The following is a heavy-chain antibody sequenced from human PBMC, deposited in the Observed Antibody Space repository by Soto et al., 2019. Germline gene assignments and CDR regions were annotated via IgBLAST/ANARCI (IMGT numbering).Heavy chain of an antibody. CDR3: EAVRGDEFVWLLYSPRSFDY. V-gene: IGHV1-58*02. D-gene: IGHD3-9*01. CDR2: IVVGSGNT. Sequence: ASVKVSCKASGFTFTSSGMQWVRQARGQRLEWIGWIVVGSGNTNYAQKFQERVTITRDMSTSTAYMELSSLRSEDTAVYYCEAVRGDEFVWLLYSPRSFDYWGQGTLVTVSS. J-gene: IGHJ4*02. CDR1: GFTFTSSG.